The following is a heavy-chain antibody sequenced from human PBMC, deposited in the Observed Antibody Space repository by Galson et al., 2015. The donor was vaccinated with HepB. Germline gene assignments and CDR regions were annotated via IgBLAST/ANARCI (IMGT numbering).Heavy chain of an antibody. D-gene: IGHD5-12*01. Sequence: SVKVSCKASGYTFTGYYMHWVRQAPGQGLEWMGWINPNSGGTNYAQKFQGRVTMTRDTSISTAYMKLSSLRSEDTAMYYCARGKATNIVATTQFYYYYGMDVWGQGTTVTVSS. CDR2: INPNSGGT. V-gene: IGHV1-2*02. CDR3: ARGKATNIVATTQFYYYYGMDV. CDR1: GYTFTGYY. J-gene: IGHJ6*02.